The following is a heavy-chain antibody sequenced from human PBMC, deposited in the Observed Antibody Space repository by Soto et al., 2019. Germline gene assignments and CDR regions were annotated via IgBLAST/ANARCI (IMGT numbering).Heavy chain of an antibody. CDR2: IYYSGST. D-gene: IGHD2-21*01. J-gene: IGHJ6*03. CDR3: AREVRDYYYYYYMDV. CDR1: GGSISSSSYY. Sequence: QLQLQESGPGLVKPSETLSLTCTVSGGSISSSSYYWGWIRQPPGKGLEWIGSIYYSGSTYYNPSLTSRVTISVDTSKNQFSLKLSSVTAADTAVYYCAREVRDYYYYYYMDVWGKGTTVTVSS. V-gene: IGHV4-39*01.